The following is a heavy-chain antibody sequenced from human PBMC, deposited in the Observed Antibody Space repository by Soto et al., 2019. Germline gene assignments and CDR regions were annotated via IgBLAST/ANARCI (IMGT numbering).Heavy chain of an antibody. Sequence: QVQLVESGGGVVQPGRSLRLSCAASGFTFSSYAMHWVRQAPGKGLEWVAVISYDGSNKYYADSVKGRFTISRDNSKNTLYLQMNSLRAEDTAVYYCARVDTAMVPKYYYYGMDVWGQGTTVTVSS. D-gene: IGHD5-18*01. CDR2: ISYDGSNK. V-gene: IGHV3-30-3*01. CDR3: ARVDTAMVPKYYYYGMDV. CDR1: GFTFSSYA. J-gene: IGHJ6*02.